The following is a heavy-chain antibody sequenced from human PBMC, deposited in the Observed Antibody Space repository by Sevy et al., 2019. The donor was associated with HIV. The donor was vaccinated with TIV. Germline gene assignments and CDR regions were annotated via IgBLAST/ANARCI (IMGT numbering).Heavy chain of an antibody. D-gene: IGHD2-8*01. CDR3: AKDRDCTNGVCYKDAFDI. Sequence: GGSLRLSCAASGFTFSSYGMHWVRQAPGKGLEWVAVISYDGSNKYYADSVKGRFTISRDNSKNTLYLQMNSLRAEDTAVYYCAKDRDCTNGVCYKDAFDIWGQGTIVTVSS. CDR2: ISYDGSNK. J-gene: IGHJ3*02. CDR1: GFTFSSYG. V-gene: IGHV3-30*18.